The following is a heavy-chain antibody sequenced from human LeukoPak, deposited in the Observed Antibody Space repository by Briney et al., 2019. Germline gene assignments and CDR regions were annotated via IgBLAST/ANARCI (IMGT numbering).Heavy chain of an antibody. Sequence: GGSLRLSCAASGFTFSSYAMHWVRQAPRKGLEWVAVISYDGSNKYYADSVKGRFTISRDNSKNTLYLQMNSLRAEDTAVYYCAREGVGITMIVVVIPFDYWGQGTLVTVSS. D-gene: IGHD3-22*01. CDR2: ISYDGSNK. CDR1: GFTFSSYA. V-gene: IGHV3-30-3*01. CDR3: AREGVGITMIVVVIPFDY. J-gene: IGHJ4*02.